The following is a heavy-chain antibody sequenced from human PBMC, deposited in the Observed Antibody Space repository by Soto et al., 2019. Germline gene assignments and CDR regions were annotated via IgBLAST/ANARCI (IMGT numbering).Heavy chain of an antibody. J-gene: IGHJ6*03. D-gene: IGHD3-9*01. CDR3: ARQLGDWSYSYYMDV. CDR1: GGSISSSSYY. Sequence: QLQLQESGPGLVKPSETLSLTCTVSGGSISSSSYYWGWIRQPPGKGLEWIGSIYYSGSTYYNPSLHSRVTISVDTSKTQFTLKLSSVTAADTAVYYCARQLGDWSYSYYMDVWGKGTTVTVSS. V-gene: IGHV4-39*01. CDR2: IYYSGST.